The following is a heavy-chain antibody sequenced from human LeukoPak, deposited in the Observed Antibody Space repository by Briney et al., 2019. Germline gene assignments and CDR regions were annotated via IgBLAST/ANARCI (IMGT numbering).Heavy chain of an antibody. Sequence: PGGSLRLSCAASGFTFSSYGMSWVRQAPGKGLEWVSAISGNGGSTYYAESVKGRFTISRDNSKNTLCQQMNSLRAEDTAVYYCAKGTMARGFDYWGQGTLVTVSS. J-gene: IGHJ4*02. D-gene: IGHD3-10*01. V-gene: IGHV3-23*01. CDR1: GFTFSSYG. CDR2: ISGNGGST. CDR3: AKGTMARGFDY.